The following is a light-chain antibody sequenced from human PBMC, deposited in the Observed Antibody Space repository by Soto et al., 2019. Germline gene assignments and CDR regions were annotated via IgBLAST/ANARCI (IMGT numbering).Light chain of an antibody. J-gene: IGKJ4*01. CDR3: QQYYGAPLT. CDR2: WAS. CDR1: PSVLLSSNNRNY. Sequence: VMTPAPKSLSVSLGYRATTNLNCSPSVLLSSNNRNYLAWYQQKPGHPPKVLIYWASTRGSGVPDRFSGSGSGTDFTLTISSLQAEDVAVYYCQQYYGAPLTFGRGTRVDIK. V-gene: IGKV4-1*01.